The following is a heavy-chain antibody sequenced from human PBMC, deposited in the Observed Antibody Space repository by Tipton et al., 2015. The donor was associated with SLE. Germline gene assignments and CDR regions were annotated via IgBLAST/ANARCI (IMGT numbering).Heavy chain of an antibody. V-gene: IGHV4-31*03. CDR2: IHYSGST. CDR1: GGAISRGAYY. Sequence: TLSLTCTVSGGAISRGAYYWSWIRQYPGKGLEWIGYIHYSGSTYYNPSLTSRVTISVDTSKNQFSLELSSVIAADTAVYYCARRHYSGPFDSWGQGTLVTVSS. CDR3: ARRHYSGPFDS. D-gene: IGHD5-12*01. J-gene: IGHJ4*02.